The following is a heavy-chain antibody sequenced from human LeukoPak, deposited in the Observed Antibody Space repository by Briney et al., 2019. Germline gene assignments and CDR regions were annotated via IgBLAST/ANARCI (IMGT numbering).Heavy chain of an antibody. CDR2: IYSSGIT. CDR3: ARQGYSEFGGWFDP. Sequence: PSETLSLTCNVSGGSFGNYYWNWIRQSPGKGLEWIGYIYSSGITNYNPSLKTRVTISVGPSKNQFSLTLNSVNASDTAVYFCARQGYSEFGGWFDPWGQGIPIIVSS. D-gene: IGHD4-11*01. CDR1: GGSFGNYY. V-gene: IGHV4-59*08. J-gene: IGHJ5*02.